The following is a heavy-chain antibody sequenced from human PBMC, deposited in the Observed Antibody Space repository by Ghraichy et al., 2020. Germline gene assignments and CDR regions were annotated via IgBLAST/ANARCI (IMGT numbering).Heavy chain of an antibody. CDR1: GFSLSTTEMC. D-gene: IGHD1-26*01. V-gene: IGHV2-70*01. Sequence: SGPTLVKPTQTLTLTCTFSGFSLSTTEMCVSWIRQPPGKALEWLALIDWDDDKYYSTSLKTRLTISKDTSKNQVVLTMTNMDPVDTATYYCARTLKESGSYYYDYGMDVWGQGTTVTVSS. CDR2: IDWDDDK. J-gene: IGHJ6*02. CDR3: ARTLKESGSYYYDYGMDV.